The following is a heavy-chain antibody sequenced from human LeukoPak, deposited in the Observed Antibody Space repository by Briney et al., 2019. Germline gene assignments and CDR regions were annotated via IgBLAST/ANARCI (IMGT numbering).Heavy chain of an antibody. D-gene: IGHD5-18*01. J-gene: IGHJ4*02. Sequence: PGGSLRLSCAASGFTFSDYYMSWLRQAPGKGVEWVSYISSSGSSTFYADSVKGRFTISRDNGKNSLYLQMNSLRVEDTAVYYCASRYSPFDFWGQGTLVTVSS. CDR1: GFTFSDYY. CDR2: ISSSGSST. V-gene: IGHV3-11*04. CDR3: ASRYSPFDF.